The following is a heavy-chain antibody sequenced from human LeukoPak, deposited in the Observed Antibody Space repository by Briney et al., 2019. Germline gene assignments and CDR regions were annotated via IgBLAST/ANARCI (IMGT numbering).Heavy chain of an antibody. J-gene: IGHJ3*01. CDR1: GFTFSGCA. CDR2: IRSKANSYAT. CDR3: TRLSLRGSYDY. V-gene: IGHV3-73*01. Sequence: PGGSLRLSCAASGFTFSGCAMHWVRQASGKGLEWVGRIRSKANSYATAYAASVKGRFTISRDDSKNTAYLQMNSLKTEDTAVYYCTRLSLRGSYDYWGQGTMVTVSS. D-gene: IGHD1-26*01.